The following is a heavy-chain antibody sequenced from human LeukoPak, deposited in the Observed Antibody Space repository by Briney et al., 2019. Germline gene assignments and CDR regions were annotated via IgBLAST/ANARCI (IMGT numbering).Heavy chain of an antibody. Sequence: GGSLRLSCAASGFTFSSYGMSWVRQAPGKGLEWVSSISSSGGSTYYADSVKGRFTISRDNSKNTLYLQMNSLRAEDTAVYYCAREGSNYYDSSGYSLPAPFDYWGQGTLVTVSS. CDR1: GFTFSSYG. D-gene: IGHD3-22*01. V-gene: IGHV3-23*01. J-gene: IGHJ4*02. CDR2: ISSSGGST. CDR3: AREGSNYYDSSGYSLPAPFDY.